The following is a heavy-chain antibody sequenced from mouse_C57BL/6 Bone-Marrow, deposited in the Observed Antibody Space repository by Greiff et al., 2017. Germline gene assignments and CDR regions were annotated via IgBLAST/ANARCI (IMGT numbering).Heavy chain of an antibody. CDR1: GYTFTGYW. CDR3: ARYYGKGDYDMDY. D-gene: IGHD2-1*01. CDR2: ILPGGGST. J-gene: IGHJ4*01. V-gene: IGHV1-9*01. Sequence: QVQLQQSGAELMKPGASVKLSCKATGYTFTGYWIEWVKQRPGHGLEWIGEILPGGGSTNYNEKFKGRATFTADKSSNTAYMQLSSLTTEDSAIYYCARYYGKGDYDMDYWGQGTSVTVSS.